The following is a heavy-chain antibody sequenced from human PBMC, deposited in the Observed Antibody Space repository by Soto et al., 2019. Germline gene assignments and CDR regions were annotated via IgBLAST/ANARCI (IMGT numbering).Heavy chain of an antibody. J-gene: IGHJ2*01. V-gene: IGHV1-69*12. D-gene: IGHD4-17*01. CDR2: IIPIFGTA. CDR1: GGTFSSYA. CDR3: ARGYTVTTRYWYFDL. Sequence: QVQLVQSGAEVKKPGSSVKVSCKASGGTFSSYAISWVRQAPGQGLEWMGGIIPIFGTANYAQKFQGRVTIXXDXYXSTAYMELSGLRLEDTAVYYCARGYTVTTRYWYFDLWGRGTLVTVSS.